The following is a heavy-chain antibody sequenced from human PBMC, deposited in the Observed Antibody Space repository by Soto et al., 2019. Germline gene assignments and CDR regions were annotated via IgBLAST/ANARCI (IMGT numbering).Heavy chain of an antibody. J-gene: IGHJ2*01. CDR1: GFIFSRFT. CDR3: ANSILISRGYFDL. CDR2: IDNTGSSM. V-gene: IGHV3-48*01. Sequence: EVQLVESGGGLVQPGGSLRLSCAASGFIFSRFTMNWVRQTPGKGLEWISHIDNTGSSMYYADSVKGRFTISRDNARNSLFLQMNSLRAEDTAVYFCANSILISRGYFDLWGRGTLVTGSS. D-gene: IGHD3-16*01.